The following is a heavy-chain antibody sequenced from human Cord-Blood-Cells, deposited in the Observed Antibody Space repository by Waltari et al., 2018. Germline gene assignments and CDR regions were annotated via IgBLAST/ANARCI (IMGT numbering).Heavy chain of an antibody. J-gene: IGHJ5*02. D-gene: IGHD1-26*01. CDR1: GFTFSSYS. CDR3: ARDGTPGEWELLKWFDP. V-gene: IGHV3-21*01. CDR2: ISSSSSYI. Sequence: EVQLVESGGGLVKPGGSLRLSCAVSGFTFSSYSMNWVRQAPGKGLEWVSSISSSSSYIYYADSVKGRFTISRDNAKNSLYLQMNSLRAEDTAVYYCARDGTPGEWELLKWFDPWGQGTLVTVSS.